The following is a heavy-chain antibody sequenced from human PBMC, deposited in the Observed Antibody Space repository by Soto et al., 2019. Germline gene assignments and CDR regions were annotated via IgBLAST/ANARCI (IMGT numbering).Heavy chain of an antibody. CDR1: GGSISSSGYY. Sequence: SETLSLTCTASGGSISSSGYYWSWIRQHPGKGLEWIGHIYYSGSTYYNPSLKSRVTISVDTSKNQFSLKLSSVTAADTAVYYCVRLRYCSSTSCHRFDPWGQGTLVTVSS. CDR3: VRLRYCSSTSCHRFDP. CDR2: IYYSGST. J-gene: IGHJ5*02. D-gene: IGHD2-2*02. V-gene: IGHV4-31*03.